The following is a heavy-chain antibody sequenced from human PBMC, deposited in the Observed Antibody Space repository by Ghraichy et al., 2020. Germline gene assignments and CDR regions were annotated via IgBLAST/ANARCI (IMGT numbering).Heavy chain of an antibody. V-gene: IGHV1-3*01. CDR1: GYTFTSNA. Sequence: ASVKVSCKASGYTFTSNAMHWVRQAPGQRLEWMGWINAGNGNTEYSHKFHGRVTITRDTSASTAYMELSSLRSEDTAVYYCATSRCSRTSCYGELDYWGQGTLVTVSS. CDR2: INAGNGNT. CDR3: ATSRCSRTSCYGELDY. D-gene: IGHD2-2*01. J-gene: IGHJ4*02.